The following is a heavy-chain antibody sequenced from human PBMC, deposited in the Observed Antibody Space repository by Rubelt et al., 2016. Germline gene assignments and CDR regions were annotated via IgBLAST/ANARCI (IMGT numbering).Heavy chain of an antibody. V-gene: IGHV1-18*01. Sequence: QVQLVQSGAEVKKPGSSVKVSCKASGGTFSSYGISWVRQAPGQGLEWMGWISAYNGNTNYAQKLQGRVTMTTDTSTRTAYMELRSLRSDDTAVYYCARRDGYNWDDAFDIWGQGTMVTVSS. CDR2: ISAYNGNT. D-gene: IGHD5-24*01. CDR3: ARRDGYNWDDAFDI. CDR1: GGTFSSYG. J-gene: IGHJ3*02.